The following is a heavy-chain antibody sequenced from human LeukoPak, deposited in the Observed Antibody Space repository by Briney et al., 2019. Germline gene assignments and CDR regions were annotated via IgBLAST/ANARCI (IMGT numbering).Heavy chain of an antibody. D-gene: IGHD3-22*01. CDR2: ISWNSGSI. J-gene: IGHJ4*02. CDR3: AKLLYYYDSSQPY. V-gene: IGHV3-9*01. CDR1: GFTFDDYA. Sequence: GGSLRLSCAASGFTFDDYAMHWVRQAPGKGLEWVSGISWNSGSIGYADSVKGRFTISRDNSKNTLYLQMNSLRAEDTAVYYCAKLLYYYDSSQPYWGQGTLVTVSS.